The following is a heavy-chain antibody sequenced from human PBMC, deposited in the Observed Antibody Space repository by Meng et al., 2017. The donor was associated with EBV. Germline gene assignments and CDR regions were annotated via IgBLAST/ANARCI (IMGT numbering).Heavy chain of an antibody. CDR1: GFSLSTRGVG. D-gene: IGHD6-6*01. J-gene: IGHJ4*02. Sequence: QITLKGSGLTPVKPTQTLTLTCTSSGFSLSTRGVGVGWIRQPPGKALELLALIYWDDDKRYSPSLKSRLTITKDTSKNQVVLTMTNMDPVDAATYYCAHIIAARPFDYWGQGTLVTVSS. V-gene: IGHV2-5*02. CDR2: IYWDDDK. CDR3: AHIIAARPFDY.